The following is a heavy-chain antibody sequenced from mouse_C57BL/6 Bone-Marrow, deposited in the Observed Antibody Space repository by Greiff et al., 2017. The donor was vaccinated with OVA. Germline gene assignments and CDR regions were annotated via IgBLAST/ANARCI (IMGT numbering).Heavy chain of an antibody. CDR3: AREDPMVTRGFAY. CDR2: IYPGDGDT. Sequence: QVQLQQSGPELVKPGASVKISCKASGYAFSSSWMNWVKQRPGKGLEWIGRIYPGDGDTNYNGKFKGKATLTAEKSSSTAYMQLSSLTSEDSAVYFCAREDPMVTRGFAYWGQGTLVTVSA. J-gene: IGHJ3*01. CDR1: GYAFSSSW. V-gene: IGHV1-82*01. D-gene: IGHD2-2*01.